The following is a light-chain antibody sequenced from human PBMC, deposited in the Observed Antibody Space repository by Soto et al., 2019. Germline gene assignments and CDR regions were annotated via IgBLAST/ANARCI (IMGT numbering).Light chain of an antibody. J-gene: IGKJ4*01. V-gene: IGKV3-11*01. CDR1: QSVATF. Sequence: EIVLTQSPVSLSLSPGERATLSCRASQSVATFLAWYQQKPGQAPRLLIFDASTRAPGIPDRFNGSGSGKAFTLTIASLEPEDFAVYYCQQRTNWPLTFRGGTKVEV. CDR2: DAS. CDR3: QQRTNWPLT.